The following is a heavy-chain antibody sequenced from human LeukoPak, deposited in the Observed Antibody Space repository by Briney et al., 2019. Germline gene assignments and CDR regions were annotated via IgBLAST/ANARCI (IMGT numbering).Heavy chain of an antibody. CDR1: GGSISSYY. D-gene: IGHD1-26*01. Sequence: SETLSLTCTVSGGSISSYYRSWIRQPPGKGLEWIGYIYYSGSTYYNPSLKSRVTISVDTSKNQFSLKLSSVTAADTAVYYCAREVGAGYFDYWGQGTLVTVSS. CDR2: IYYSGST. CDR3: AREVGAGYFDY. V-gene: IGHV4-30-4*08. J-gene: IGHJ4*02.